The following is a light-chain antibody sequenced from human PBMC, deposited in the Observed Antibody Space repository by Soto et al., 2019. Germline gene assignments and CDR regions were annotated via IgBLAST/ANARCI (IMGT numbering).Light chain of an antibody. Sequence: DIQMTQSPSSLSESVGDIVTITCRARQYVDTYLNWYQQKPGKAPKLLIYGASSLQSGVPSRFSSIGSGTDFTLPISSLQHEDSATYYCQQSYRTPRSFGQGNTV. CDR3: QQSYRTPRS. CDR2: GAS. CDR1: QYVDTY. V-gene: IGKV1-39*01. J-gene: IGKJ1*01.